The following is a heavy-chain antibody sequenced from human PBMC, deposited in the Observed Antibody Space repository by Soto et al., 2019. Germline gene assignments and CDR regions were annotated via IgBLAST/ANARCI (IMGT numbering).Heavy chain of an antibody. J-gene: IGHJ4*02. CDR2: IYPGDSDT. V-gene: IGHV5-51*01. Sequence: GESLKISCQGSGYIFTNYWIGWVRQMPGKGLEWMGIIYPGDSDTRYSPSFQGQVTISADKSISTAYLQMNSLRAEDTAVYYCAKDELKRYYDILTGYRTGYYFDYWGQGTLVTVSS. CDR3: AKDELKRYYDILTGYRTGYYFDY. CDR1: GYIFTNYW. D-gene: IGHD3-9*01.